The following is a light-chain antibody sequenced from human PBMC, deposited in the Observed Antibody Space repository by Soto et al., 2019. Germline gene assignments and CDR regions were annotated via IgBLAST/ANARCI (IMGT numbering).Light chain of an antibody. CDR2: GAS. J-gene: IGKJ4*01. CDR1: QSVSSN. V-gene: IGKV3-15*01. Sequence: ELVMTQSPATLSVSPGERATLSCRASQSVSSNLAWYQQKPGQAPRLLIYGASTRATGIPARFSGSGSGTEFTLTISSLQSEDFAVYYCQHYNNWLTFGGGPRWRSN. CDR3: QHYNNWLT.